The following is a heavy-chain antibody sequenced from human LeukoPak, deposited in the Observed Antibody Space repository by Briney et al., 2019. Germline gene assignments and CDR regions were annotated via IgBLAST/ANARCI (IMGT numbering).Heavy chain of an antibody. Sequence: PGGSLRLSCAASGFIFNNYAMSWVRQAPGKGLEWVSAISGSGGGTYYADSVKGRFTISRDNSKNTLYLQMNSLRAEDTAVYYCAKITMIVVGPFDYWGQGTLVTVSS. CDR1: GFIFNNYA. J-gene: IGHJ4*02. CDR2: ISGSGGGT. V-gene: IGHV3-23*01. D-gene: IGHD3-22*01. CDR3: AKITMIVVGPFDY.